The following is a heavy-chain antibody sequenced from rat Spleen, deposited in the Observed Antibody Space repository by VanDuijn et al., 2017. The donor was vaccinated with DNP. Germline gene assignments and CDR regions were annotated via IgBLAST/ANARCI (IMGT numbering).Heavy chain of an antibody. CDR3: ATSNYGGLFHY. J-gene: IGHJ2*01. CDR1: GFTFSDYN. D-gene: IGHD1-11*01. V-gene: IGHV5-7*01. CDR2: IIYDGSST. Sequence: EVQLVESGGGLVQPGRSLKLSCAASGFTFSDYNMAWVRQAPKKGLEWVATIIYDGSSTYYRDSVKGRFTISRDNAKSTLYFQLDSLRSEDTATYCCATSNYGGLFHYWGQGVMVTVSS.